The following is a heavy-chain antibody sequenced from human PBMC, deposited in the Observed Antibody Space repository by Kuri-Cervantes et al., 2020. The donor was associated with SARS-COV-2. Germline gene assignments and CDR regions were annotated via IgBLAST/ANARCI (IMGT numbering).Heavy chain of an antibody. Sequence: GGSLRLSCAASGFTFDDYAMHWVRQAPGKGLEWVSLISGDGGTTYYADSVKGRFTISRDNSKNSLYLQMNSLRAEDTAVYYCAKTGYCSSTSCSQFDPWGQGTLVTVSS. J-gene: IGHJ5*02. V-gene: IGHV3-43*02. CDR1: GFTFDDYA. CDR3: AKTGYCSSTSCSQFDP. CDR2: ISGDGGTT. D-gene: IGHD2-2*01.